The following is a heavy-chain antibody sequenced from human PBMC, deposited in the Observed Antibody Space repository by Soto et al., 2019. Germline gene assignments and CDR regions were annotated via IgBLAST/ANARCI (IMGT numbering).Heavy chain of an antibody. Sequence: QVQLVQSGAEVKKPGASVKVSCKASGYTFTSYYMHWVRQAPGQGLEWMGIINPSGGSTSYAQKFQGRVTMTRDTSTSTVYMELSSLRSEDTAVYYCARGVVVVPAAHSRFDPWCQGTLVTVSS. V-gene: IGHV1-46*01. CDR3: ARGVVVVPAAHSRFDP. CDR1: GYTFTSYY. CDR2: INPSGGST. D-gene: IGHD2-2*01. J-gene: IGHJ5*02.